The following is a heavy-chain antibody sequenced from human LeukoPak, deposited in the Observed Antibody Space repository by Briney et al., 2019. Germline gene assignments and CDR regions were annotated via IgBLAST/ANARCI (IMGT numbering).Heavy chain of an antibody. D-gene: IGHD4-17*01. Sequence: GGSLRLSCAASGFTFSSYSMNWVRRAPGKGLEWVSSISSSSNYIYYADSVKGRFAISRDNAKNSLYLQMNSLRAEDTAVYYCAREPYGDPFDYWGQGTLVTVSS. CDR2: ISSSSNYI. V-gene: IGHV3-21*01. CDR1: GFTFSSYS. J-gene: IGHJ4*02. CDR3: AREPYGDPFDY.